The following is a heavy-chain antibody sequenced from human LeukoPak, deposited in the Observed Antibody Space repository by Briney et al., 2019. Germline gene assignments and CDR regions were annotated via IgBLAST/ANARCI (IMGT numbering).Heavy chain of an antibody. CDR2: ISSNGGST. CDR1: GFTFSSYA. V-gene: IGHV3-64*01. Sequence: GGSLRLSCAASGFTFSSYAMHWVRQAPGKGLEYVSAISSNGGSTYYANSVKGRFTISRDNSKNTLYLQMNSLRAEDTAVYYCAKDLGYYGSGSYYSDYYGMDVWGQGTTVTVSS. D-gene: IGHD3-10*01. CDR3: AKDLGYYGSGSYYSDYYGMDV. J-gene: IGHJ6*02.